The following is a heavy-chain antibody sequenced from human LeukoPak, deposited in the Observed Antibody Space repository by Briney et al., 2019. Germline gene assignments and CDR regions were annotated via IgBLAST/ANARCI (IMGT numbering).Heavy chain of an antibody. CDR1: GGSMSSYH. CDR3: ARLHSSGWSHLDY. J-gene: IGHJ4*02. CDR2: FHYSGTT. Sequence: SEALSLTCTVSGGSMSSYHWSWMRQPPGKGLECLGYFHYSGTTNYNPSLKSRVTISVDTSKNQFSLKLSSVTAADTAMYYCARLHSSGWSHLDYWGQGTLVTVSS. D-gene: IGHD6-19*01. V-gene: IGHV4-59*01.